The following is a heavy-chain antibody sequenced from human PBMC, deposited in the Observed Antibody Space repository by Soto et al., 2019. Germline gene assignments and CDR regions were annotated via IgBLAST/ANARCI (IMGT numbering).Heavy chain of an antibody. CDR2: IYYSGST. D-gene: IGHD3-22*01. J-gene: IGHJ5*02. V-gene: IGHV4-59*01. Sequence: SSETLSLTCTVSGGSISSYYWSWIRQPPGKGLEWIGYIYYSGSTNYNPSLKSRVTISVDTSKNQFSLKLSSVTAADTAVYYCAKDNYYDSSGSYYNWFDTWGQGTLVTVSS. CDR1: GGSISSYY. CDR3: AKDNYYDSSGSYYNWFDT.